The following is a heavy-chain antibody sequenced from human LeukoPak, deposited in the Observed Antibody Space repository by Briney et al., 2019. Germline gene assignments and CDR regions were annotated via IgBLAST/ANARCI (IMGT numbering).Heavy chain of an antibody. J-gene: IGHJ4*02. CDR2: ISYDGTNK. V-gene: IGHV3-30*03. Sequence: GGSLRLSCAASGFTFSDYKMHWVRQAPGKGLDWAAAISYDGTNKYYADSVKGRFTISRDNSKNTLYLQMNSLGAEDTAVYYCAREGDSGNWFYFDYWGQGTLVTVSS. CDR1: GFTFSDYK. CDR3: AREGDSGNWFYFDY. D-gene: IGHD6-13*01.